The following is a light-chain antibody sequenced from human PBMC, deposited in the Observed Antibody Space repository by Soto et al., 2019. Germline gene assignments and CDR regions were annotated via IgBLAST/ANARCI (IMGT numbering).Light chain of an antibody. Sequence: QSVLTQPPSASGTPGQRVTISCSGSNSYIGSNTVNWYQQLPGTAPKLLIYSNNQRPSGVPDRFSGSKSGTSASLAISGLQSEDEADYYCAPWDDSLNGPVFGGGTKLTVL. CDR1: NSYIGSNT. CDR3: APWDDSLNGPV. V-gene: IGLV1-44*01. J-gene: IGLJ2*01. CDR2: SNN.